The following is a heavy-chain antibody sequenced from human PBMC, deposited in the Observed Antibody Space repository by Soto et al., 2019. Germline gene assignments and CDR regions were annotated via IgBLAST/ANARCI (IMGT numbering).Heavy chain of an antibody. CDR3: ARDRQRYCISTSCSLYYGMDV. Sequence: QVQLVQSGAEVKKPGASVKVSCKASGYTFTSYGISWVRQAPGQGLEWMGWISAYNGNTNYAQKLQSRVTMTTDTSTSTAYMELRSLRSDDTAVYYCARDRQRYCISTSCSLYYGMDVWGQGTTVTVSS. V-gene: IGHV1-18*01. CDR1: GYTFTSYG. CDR2: ISAYNGNT. D-gene: IGHD2-2*01. J-gene: IGHJ6*02.